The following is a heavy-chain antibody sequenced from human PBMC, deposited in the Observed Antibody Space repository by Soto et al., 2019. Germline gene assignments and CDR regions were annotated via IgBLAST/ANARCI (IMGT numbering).Heavy chain of an antibody. J-gene: IGHJ4*02. CDR2: IKQDGSEK. CDR1: GFTFSSYW. Sequence: GGSLRLSCAASGFTFSSYWMSWVRQAPGKGLEWVANIKQDGSEKYYVDSVKGRFTISRDNAKNSLYLQMNSLRAEDTAVYYCARVTYGDSIEYYFDYWGQGTLVTVSS. V-gene: IGHV3-7*01. D-gene: IGHD4-17*01. CDR3: ARVTYGDSIEYYFDY.